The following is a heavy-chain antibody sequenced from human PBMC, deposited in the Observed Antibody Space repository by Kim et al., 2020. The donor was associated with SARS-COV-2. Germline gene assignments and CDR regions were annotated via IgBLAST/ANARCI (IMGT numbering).Heavy chain of an antibody. D-gene: IGHD1-26*01. CDR1: GASISTYY. CDR3: VRHSLEHLERRGRGYYTYPVDV. CDR2: VHYSGSS. V-gene: IGHV4-59*08. Sequence: SETLSLTCTVSGASISTYYWSWIRQPPAKGLEYIGYVHYSGSSNYNPSLNNRVTMSVDTSKNQFSLKVTSVTTADTAMYYCVRHSLEHLERRGRGYYTYPVDVWGRGATVVVSS. J-gene: IGHJ6*02.